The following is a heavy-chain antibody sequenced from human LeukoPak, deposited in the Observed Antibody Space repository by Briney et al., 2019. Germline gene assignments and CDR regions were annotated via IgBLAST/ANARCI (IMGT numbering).Heavy chain of an antibody. V-gene: IGHV3-48*02. Sequence: PGGSLRLSCAASGFTFSYYSMNWVRQAPGKGLEWISYSNTDGTISYADSVKGRFTISRDNAENSLYLQMNSLRDEDTAVYFCVRDRDYAFDFWGQGTMVTVCS. J-gene: IGHJ3*01. CDR3: VRDRDYAFDF. CDR1: GFTFSYYS. CDR2: SNTDGTI.